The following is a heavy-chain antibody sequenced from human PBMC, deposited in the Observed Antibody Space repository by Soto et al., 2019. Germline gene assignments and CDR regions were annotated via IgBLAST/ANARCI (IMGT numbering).Heavy chain of an antibody. CDR3: ARVVRDSWSGFRTNNWLDP. D-gene: IGHD3-3*01. CDR2: IHDSGST. J-gene: IGHJ5*02. V-gene: IGHV4-59*01. Sequence: WTWIRQPPGKGLEWIGYIHDSGSTNYNPALESRVSISVDTSKNELSLKLSSVTAADTAMYYCARVVRDSWSGFRTNNWLDPWGQGTLVTVSS.